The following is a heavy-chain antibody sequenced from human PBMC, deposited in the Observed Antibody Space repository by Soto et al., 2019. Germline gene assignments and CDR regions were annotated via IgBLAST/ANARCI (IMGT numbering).Heavy chain of an antibody. V-gene: IGHV4-59*08. CDR1: GGSINKYY. CDR2: IYHNGST. D-gene: IGHD3-10*01. CDR3: ARHGVINFWFDP. Sequence: QVQLQESGPGLLKFSETLSLTCTVSGGSINKYYWSWIRQSPGKGLEWIGYIYHNGSTNCNPSLKSRVTMSVDTSKNQVSLKVRSVTAADTAIYYCARHGVINFWFDPWGQGTLVTFSS. J-gene: IGHJ5*02.